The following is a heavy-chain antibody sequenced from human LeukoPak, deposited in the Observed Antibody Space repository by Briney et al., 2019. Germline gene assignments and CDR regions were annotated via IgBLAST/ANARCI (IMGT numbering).Heavy chain of an antibody. J-gene: IGHJ5*02. CDR1: GFSLTPNGVG. Sequence: SGPTLVNPTQTLTLTCSFSGFSLTPNGVGVAWLRQPPGKALEWLAVIYWNDHKRYTPSLENRLTITKDTSKNQVVLTMTNMDPADTATYFCAHRDKSIGVIKNENWFDPWGPGTPVTVSS. D-gene: IGHD3-3*01. V-gene: IGHV2-5*01. CDR3: AHRDKSIGVIKNENWFDP. CDR2: IYWNDHK.